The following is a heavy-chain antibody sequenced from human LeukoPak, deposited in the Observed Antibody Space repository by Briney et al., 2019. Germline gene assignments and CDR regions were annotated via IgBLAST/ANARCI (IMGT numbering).Heavy chain of an antibody. CDR3: ARDRDYSKDY. D-gene: IGHD4-4*01. J-gene: IGHJ4*02. CDR2: IQPDGDNI. CDR1: GFTFSSYA. V-gene: IGHV3-33*08. Sequence: QPGGSLRLSCAASGFTFSSYAMNWVRQAPGKGLEWVANIQPDGDNIWCADSVKGRFTISRDNSKSTLYLQMNSLRVEDTAVYYCARDRDYSKDYWGQGTLVTVSS.